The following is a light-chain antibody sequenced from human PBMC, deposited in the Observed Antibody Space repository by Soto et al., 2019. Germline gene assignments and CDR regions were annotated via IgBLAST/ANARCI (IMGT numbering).Light chain of an antibody. CDR1: SGDVGAFDY. J-gene: IGLJ3*02. CDR2: DVS. CDR3: AAYTTSSTLV. V-gene: IGLV2-14*03. Sequence: QSALTQPASVSGSPGQSITISCAGTSGDVGAFDYVSWYQHHPGKVPKLMIYDVSDRPSGVSTRFSGSKSANMASLTISGPQADDEADYYCAAYTTSSTLVFGGGTKLTVL.